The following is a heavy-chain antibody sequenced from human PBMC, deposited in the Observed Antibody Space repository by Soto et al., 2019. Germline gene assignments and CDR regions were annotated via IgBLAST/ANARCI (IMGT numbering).Heavy chain of an antibody. CDR2: ISYDGSNK. V-gene: IGHV3-30-3*01. J-gene: IGHJ6*02. D-gene: IGHD2-15*01. CDR3: ARDRGCSGGSCYSSYYGMDV. CDR1: GFTFSSYA. Sequence: QVQLVESGGGVVQPGRSLRLSCAASGFTFSSYAMHWVRQAPGKGLEWVAVISYDGSNKYYADSVKGRFTISRDNSKNTLYLQMNSLRAEDTAVYYCARDRGCSGGSCYSSYYGMDVWGQGTTVTVSS.